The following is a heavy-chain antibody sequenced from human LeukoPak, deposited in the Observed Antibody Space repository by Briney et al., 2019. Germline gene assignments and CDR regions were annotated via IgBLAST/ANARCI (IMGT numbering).Heavy chain of an antibody. CDR2: IIPILGIA. Sequence: SVKVPCKASGYTFTSYYMHWVRQAPGQGLEWMGRIIPILGIANYAQKFQGRVTITADKSTSTAYMELSSLRSEDTAVYYCARGKTTRGTWFDPWGQGTLVTVSS. V-gene: IGHV1-69*04. CDR3: ARGKTTRGTWFDP. CDR1: GYTFTSYY. D-gene: IGHD3-10*01. J-gene: IGHJ5*02.